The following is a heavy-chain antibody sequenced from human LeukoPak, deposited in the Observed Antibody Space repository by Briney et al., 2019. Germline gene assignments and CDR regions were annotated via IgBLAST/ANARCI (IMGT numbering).Heavy chain of an antibody. CDR1: GFTVSSNY. Sequence: GGSLRLSCAASGFTVSSNYMSWVRQAPGKGLEWVSVIYSGGSTYYADSVKGRFTISRDNSKNTLYLQMNSLRAEDTAVYYCARDSRDLEYSSSSGLGYWGQGTLVTVSS. D-gene: IGHD6-6*01. V-gene: IGHV3-53*01. CDR2: IYSGGST. CDR3: ARDSRDLEYSSSSGLGY. J-gene: IGHJ4*02.